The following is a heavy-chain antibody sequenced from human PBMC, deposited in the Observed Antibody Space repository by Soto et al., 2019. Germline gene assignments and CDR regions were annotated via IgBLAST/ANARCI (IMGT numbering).Heavy chain of an antibody. CDR3: ARDLSRDDFWSGYQYYYYGMDV. CDR2: INPSGGST. D-gene: IGHD3-3*01. CDR1: GYTFTSYY. J-gene: IGHJ6*02. V-gene: IGHV1-46*01. Sequence: ASVKVSCKASGYTFTSYYMHWVRQAPGQGLEWMGIINPSGGSTSYAQKFQGRVTMTRDTSTSTVYMELSSLRSEDTAVYYCARDLSRDDFWSGYQYYYYGMDVWGQGTTVTVSS.